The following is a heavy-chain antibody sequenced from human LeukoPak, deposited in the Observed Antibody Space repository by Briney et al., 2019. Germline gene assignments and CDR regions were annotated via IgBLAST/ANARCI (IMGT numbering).Heavy chain of an antibody. J-gene: IGHJ4*02. CDR2: IYYSGST. D-gene: IGHD3-3*01. V-gene: IGHV4-30-4*01. Sequence: SQTLSLTCTVSGGSISSGDYYWSWIRQPPGKGLEWIGYIYYSGSTYYNPSLKSRVTISVDTSKNQFSLKLSSVTAADTAVYYCAREPIYDFWRGEAGYWGQGTLVTVSS. CDR1: GGSISSGDYY. CDR3: AREPIYDFWRGEAGY.